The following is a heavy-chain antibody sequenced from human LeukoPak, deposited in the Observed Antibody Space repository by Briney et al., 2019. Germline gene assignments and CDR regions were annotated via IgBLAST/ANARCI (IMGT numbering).Heavy chain of an antibody. CDR3: ASTDYGDYSSSDAFDI. J-gene: IGHJ3*02. V-gene: IGHV3-48*03. CDR1: GFTFSSYE. Sequence: ETGGSLRLSCAASGFTFSSYEMNWVRQAPGKGLEWVSYISSSGSTIYYADSVKGRFTISRDNAKNSLYLQMNSLRAEDTAVYYCASTDYGDYSSSDAFDIWGQGTMVTVSS. CDR2: ISSSGSTI. D-gene: IGHD4-17*01.